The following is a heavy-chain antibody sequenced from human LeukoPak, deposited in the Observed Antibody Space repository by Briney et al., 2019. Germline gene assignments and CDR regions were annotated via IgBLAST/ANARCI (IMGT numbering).Heavy chain of an antibody. V-gene: IGHV3-21*01. CDR2: ISSSSSYV. D-gene: IGHD6-19*01. CDR3: ARGVGSSGWYDGGYFDY. J-gene: IGHJ4*02. CDR1: GFTFSSYS. Sequence: PGGSLRLSCAASGFTFSSYSMNWVRQAPGKGLEWVSSISSSSSYVYYADSVKGRFTISRDKAKNSLYLQMNSLRAEDKAVYYYARGVGSSGWYDGGYFDYWGQGTLVTVSS.